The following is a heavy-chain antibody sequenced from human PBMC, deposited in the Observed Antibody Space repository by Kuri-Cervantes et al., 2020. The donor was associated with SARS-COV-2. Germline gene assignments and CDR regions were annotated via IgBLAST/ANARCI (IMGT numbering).Heavy chain of an antibody. CDR3: ARREYYYGSGSYYPFDY. CDR2: INHSGST. D-gene: IGHD3-10*01. CDR1: GGSFSGYY. Sequence: GSLRLSCAVYGGSFSGYYWSWIRQPPGKGLEWIGEINHSGSTNYNPSLKSRVTISVDTSKNQFSLKLSSMTAADTAVYYCARREYYYGSGSYYPFDYWGQGTLVTVSS. V-gene: IGHV4-34*01. J-gene: IGHJ4*02.